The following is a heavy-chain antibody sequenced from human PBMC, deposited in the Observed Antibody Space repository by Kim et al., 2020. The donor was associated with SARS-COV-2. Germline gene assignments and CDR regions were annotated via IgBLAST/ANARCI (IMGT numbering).Heavy chain of an antibody. CDR1: GGSFSGYY. Sequence: SETLSLTCAVYGGSFSGYYWSWIRQPPGKGLEWIGEINHSGSTNYNPSLKSRVTISVDTSKNQFSLKLSSVTAADTAVYYCARGGDSSGYYYVRRGRDYWGQGTLVTVSS. CDR3: ARGGDSSGYYYVRRGRDY. D-gene: IGHD3-22*01. V-gene: IGHV4-34*01. J-gene: IGHJ4*02. CDR2: INHSGST.